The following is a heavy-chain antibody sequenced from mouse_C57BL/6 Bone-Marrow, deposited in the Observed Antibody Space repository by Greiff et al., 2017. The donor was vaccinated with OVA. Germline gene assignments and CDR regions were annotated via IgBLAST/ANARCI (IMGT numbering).Heavy chain of an antibody. Sequence: VQLQQSGPELVKPGASVKIPCKASGYTFTDYNMDWVKQSHGKSLEWIGDINPNNGGTIYNQKFKGKATLTVDKSSSTAYMELRSLTSEDTAVYYCARRYYYYYGSSYLLTGSFDYWGQGTTLTVSS. CDR2: INPNNGGT. CDR1: GYTFTDYN. J-gene: IGHJ2*01. V-gene: IGHV1-18*01. D-gene: IGHD1-1*01. CDR3: ARRYYYYYGSSYLLTGSFDY.